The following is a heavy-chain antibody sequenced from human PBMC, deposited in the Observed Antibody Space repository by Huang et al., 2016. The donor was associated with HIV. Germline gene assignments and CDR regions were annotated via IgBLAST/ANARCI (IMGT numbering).Heavy chain of an antibody. J-gene: IGHJ6*03. CDR1: GFSFTSYD. Sequence: QGQLVESGGGVVQPGRSLRLSCAASGFSFTSYDMQWVRQVPGKGVDWGSCVSKDGNGKYDADSVKGRFTISRDNFKNTLYLQMNSLRTGDTAVYFCLPAGHVSHYYYMDVWGKGTTVIVSS. CDR2: VSKDGNGK. CDR3: LPAGHVSHYYYMDV. V-gene: IGHV3-30*03.